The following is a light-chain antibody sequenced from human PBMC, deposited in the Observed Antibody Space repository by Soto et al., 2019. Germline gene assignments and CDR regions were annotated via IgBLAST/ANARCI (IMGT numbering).Light chain of an antibody. CDR1: QSASDY. CDR2: RAS. J-gene: IGKJ1*01. V-gene: IGKV3-15*01. Sequence: TLMTQSPATLSVSPCEIATLSCRASQSASDYLAWYQQRPGQAPRLLIYRASTRATGTPARFSGSGSGTEFTLTITSLQSEDFALYYCQQYHNLWTFGQGTKVDIK. CDR3: QQYHNLWT.